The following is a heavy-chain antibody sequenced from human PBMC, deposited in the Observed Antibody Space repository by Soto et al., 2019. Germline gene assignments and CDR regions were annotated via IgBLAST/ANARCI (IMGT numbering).Heavy chain of an antibody. CDR2: IRSKANSYAT. V-gene: IGHV3-73*01. CDR1: GFTFSGSA. J-gene: IGHJ4*02. Sequence: EVQLVESGGGLVQPGGSLKLSCAASGFTFSGSAMHWVRQASGKGREWVGSIRSKANSYATAYAASVKGRFTISRDDSKNTAYLQMNSLKTEDTAVYYCTIPNRAYWGQGTLVTVSS. CDR3: TIPNRAY.